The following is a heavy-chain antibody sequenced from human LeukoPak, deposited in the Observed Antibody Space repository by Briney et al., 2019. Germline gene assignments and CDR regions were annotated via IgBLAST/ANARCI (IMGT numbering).Heavy chain of an antibody. J-gene: IGHJ4*02. CDR3: AREGYSSGWADY. Sequence: ASVKVSCKASGYAFSGNGITWVRQAPGQGLEWMGWISGYNGNTNYAQKLQGRVTMPTDTSTSTAYMELRSPRSDDTAVYYCAREGYSSGWADYWGQGTLVTVSS. CDR2: ISGYNGNT. CDR1: GYAFSGNG. D-gene: IGHD6-19*01. V-gene: IGHV1-18*01.